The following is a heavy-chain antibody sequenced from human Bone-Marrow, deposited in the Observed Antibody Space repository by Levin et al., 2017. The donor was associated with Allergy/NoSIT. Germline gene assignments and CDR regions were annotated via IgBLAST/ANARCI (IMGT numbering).Heavy chain of an antibody. V-gene: IGHV3-23*01. CDR1: GFTLSNYA. CDR2: LSGSDGSGSA. Sequence: GGSLRLSCAASGFTLSNYAMNWVRQAPGKGLEWVSGLSGSDGSGSAYYAGSVRGRFTISRDKSKNTLYLQMSSLRAEDTAVYYCARDRRNGGVHNRLDSWGQGTLVTVSS. CDR3: ARDRRNGGVHNRLDS. J-gene: IGHJ5*01. D-gene: IGHD3-16*01.